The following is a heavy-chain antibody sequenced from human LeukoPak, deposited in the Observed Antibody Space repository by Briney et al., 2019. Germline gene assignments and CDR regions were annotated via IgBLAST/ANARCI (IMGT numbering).Heavy chain of an antibody. V-gene: IGHV3-23*01. J-gene: IGHJ4*02. D-gene: IGHD3-22*01. CDR1: GFTFSSYA. CDR3: VKDYHYDSFGANLGH. Sequence: PGGSLRLSCVGSGFTFSSYAMIWVRQAPGKGLEWVSSIRGSGSTTYHADSVNGRFTISRDNSKEIVYLQMNSLRAEDTAVYYCVKDYHYDSFGANLGHWAQGPLVTVSS. CDR2: IRGSGSTT.